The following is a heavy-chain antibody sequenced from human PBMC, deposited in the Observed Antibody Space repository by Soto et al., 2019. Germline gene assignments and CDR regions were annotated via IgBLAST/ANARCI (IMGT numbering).Heavy chain of an antibody. J-gene: IGHJ5*01. CDR1: GDSISSPDYY. CDR3: ARVTFTPNWFDS. Sequence: LSLTCTVSGDSISSPDYYWSWIRLAPGKGLELIGYVYYRGSIYYTPSFESRVSISVDTSKNQFSLRLTSVTAADSAMYFCARVTFTPNWFDSWGQGILVTVSS. D-gene: IGHD3-3*02. V-gene: IGHV4-30-4*01. CDR2: VYYRGSI.